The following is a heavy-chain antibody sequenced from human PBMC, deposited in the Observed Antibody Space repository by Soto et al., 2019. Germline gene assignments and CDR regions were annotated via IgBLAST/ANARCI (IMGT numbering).Heavy chain of an antibody. CDR2: ISGSSTNT. CDR1: GFSFSTYG. CDR3: ARYCSGGRCSPDQYHYAMDV. J-gene: IGHJ6*02. V-gene: IGHV3-48*02. Sequence: EVQLVESGGGLVQPGESLRLSCAASGFSFSTYGMNWVRQAPGKGLEWVSYISGSSTNTYYAVSVRGRFTVSRDNAKNSVYLQMNSLRDEDTAVYYCARYCSGGRCSPDQYHYAMDVWGQGTTVTVS. D-gene: IGHD2-15*01.